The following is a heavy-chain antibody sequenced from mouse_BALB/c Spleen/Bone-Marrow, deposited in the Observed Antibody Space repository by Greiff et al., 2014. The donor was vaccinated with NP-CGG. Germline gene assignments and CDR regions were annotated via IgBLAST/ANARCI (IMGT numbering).Heavy chain of an antibody. V-gene: IGHV1S30*01. CDR2: INPYNGGT. J-gene: IGHJ3*01. Sequence: EVQLQQSGPELVKPGPSVKISCKASGYSFTGYYMHWVKQSHGKSLEWIGEINPYNGGTSYNQKFKGKATLTVDTSSSTAFMELHSLTSEDSLVDYCARQLYGNYAYWGQGTLVTVSA. D-gene: IGHD2-10*02. CDR3: ARQLYGNYAY. CDR1: GYSFTGYY.